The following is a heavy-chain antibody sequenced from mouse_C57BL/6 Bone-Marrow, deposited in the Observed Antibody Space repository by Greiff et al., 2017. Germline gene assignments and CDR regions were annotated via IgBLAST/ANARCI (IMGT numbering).Heavy chain of an antibody. V-gene: IGHV2-6*03. CDR3: ARDPNWDPYYAMDY. CDR2: IWSDGST. D-gene: IGHD4-1*02. J-gene: IGHJ4*01. Sequence: VQLVESGPGLVAPSQSLSITCTVSGFSLTSYGVHWVRQPPGKGLEWLVVIWSDGSTTYNSALKSRLSISKDNSKSQVFLKMNSLQTDDTAMYYCARDPNWDPYYAMDYWGQGTSVTVSS. CDR1: GFSLTSYG.